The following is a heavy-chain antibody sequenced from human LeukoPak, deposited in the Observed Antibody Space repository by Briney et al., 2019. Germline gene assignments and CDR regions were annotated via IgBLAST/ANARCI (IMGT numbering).Heavy chain of an antibody. CDR3: ARVGDGYNLPRWFDP. J-gene: IGHJ5*02. V-gene: IGHV4-39*07. Sequence: SETLSLTCTVSGGSISSSSYYWGWIRQPPGKGLEWIGSIYYSGSTNYNPSLKSRVTISVDTSKNQFSLKLSSVTAADTAVYYCARVGDGYNLPRWFDPWGQGTLVTVSS. CDR2: IYYSGST. D-gene: IGHD5-24*01. CDR1: GGSISSSSYY.